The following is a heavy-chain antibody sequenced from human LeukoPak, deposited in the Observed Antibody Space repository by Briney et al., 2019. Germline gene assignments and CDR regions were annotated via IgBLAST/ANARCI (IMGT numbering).Heavy chain of an antibody. D-gene: IGHD2-2*01. CDR1: GYGFTSYW. V-gene: IGHV5-51*01. CDR2: IYPGDSDT. J-gene: IGHJ6*03. CDR3: ARHGAPDIVVVPAADDYYYYYMDV. Sequence: GESLQISCKGSGYGFTSYWIGRVRPMPGKGLEWMGIIYPGDSDTRYSPSFQGQVTISADKSISTAYLQWSSLKASDTAMYYCARHGAPDIVVVPAADDYYYYYMDVWGKGTTVTVSS.